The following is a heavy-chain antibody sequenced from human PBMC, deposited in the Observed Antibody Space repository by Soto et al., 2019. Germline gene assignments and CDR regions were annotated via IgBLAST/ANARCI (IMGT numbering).Heavy chain of an antibody. Sequence: NPSETLSLTCTVSGGSISSSSYYWGWIRQPPGKGLEWIGSIYYSGSTYYNPSLKSRVTISVDTSKNQFSLKLSSVTAADTAVYYCVGMVRGVIAGGYFDYWGQGTLVTVSS. D-gene: IGHD3-10*01. CDR1: GGSISSSSYY. V-gene: IGHV4-39*01. CDR2: IYYSGST. CDR3: VGMVRGVIAGGYFDY. J-gene: IGHJ4*02.